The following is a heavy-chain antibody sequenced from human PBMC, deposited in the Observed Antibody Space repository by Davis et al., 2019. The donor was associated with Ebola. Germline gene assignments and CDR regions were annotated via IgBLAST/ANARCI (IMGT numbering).Heavy chain of an antibody. V-gene: IGHV3-21*01. J-gene: IGHJ2*01. D-gene: IGHD2-21*02. CDR3: ARDPALVVTGGGWHFDL. CDR2: ISSSSKYI. CDR1: GFTFNSYA. Sequence: GESLKISCAASGFTFNSYAMNWVRQAPGKGLEWVSFISSSSKYIYYTDSVKVRFTISRDNAKNSVYLEMNSLRAEDTAVYYCARDPALVVTGGGWHFDLWGRGTLATVSS.